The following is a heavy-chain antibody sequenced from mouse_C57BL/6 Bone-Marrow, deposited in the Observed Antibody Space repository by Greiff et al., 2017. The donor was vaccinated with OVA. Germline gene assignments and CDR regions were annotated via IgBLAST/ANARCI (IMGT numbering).Heavy chain of an antibody. CDR1: GYTFTSYW. Sequence: VQLQQSGTVLARPGASVKMSCKTSGYTFTSYWMHWVKQRPGQGLEWIGAIYPGNSDTSYNQKFKGKAKLTAVTSASTAYMELSSLTNEDSAVYYCTRPIYYGNYEWFAYWGQGTLVTVSA. D-gene: IGHD2-1*01. V-gene: IGHV1-5*01. J-gene: IGHJ3*01. CDR2: IYPGNSDT. CDR3: TRPIYYGNYEWFAY.